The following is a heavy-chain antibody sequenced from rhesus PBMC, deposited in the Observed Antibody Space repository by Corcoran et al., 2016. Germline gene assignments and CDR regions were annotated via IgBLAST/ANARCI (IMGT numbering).Heavy chain of an antibody. CDR3: VSTIFGVDIDY. Sequence: EVPLVVSGGGLAKPGGSLRLSWPSSGLHFGSHWHHWARQPPGEGLEWLLAINSGRGSTYYADSVKGRFNISRDNSTNTLSLQINSLRAEDSAVYYCVSTIFGVDIDYWGQGVLVTVSS. V-gene: IGHV3S42*01. D-gene: IGHD3-3*01. J-gene: IGHJ4*01. CDR1: GLHFGSHW. CDR2: INSGRGST.